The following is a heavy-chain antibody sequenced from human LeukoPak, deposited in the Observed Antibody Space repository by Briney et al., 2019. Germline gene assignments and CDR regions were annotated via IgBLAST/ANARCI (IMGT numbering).Heavy chain of an antibody. Sequence: GSLRLSCAAPGFTFSSYSMNWVRQAPGKGLEWVSYISSSSSTIYYADSVKGRFTISRDNAKNSLYLQMNSLRDEDTAVYYCARDPVAGTSTGYWFDPWGQGTLVTVSS. CDR1: GFTFSSYS. J-gene: IGHJ5*02. CDR2: ISSSSSTI. V-gene: IGHV3-48*02. D-gene: IGHD6-19*01. CDR3: ARDPVAGTSTGYWFDP.